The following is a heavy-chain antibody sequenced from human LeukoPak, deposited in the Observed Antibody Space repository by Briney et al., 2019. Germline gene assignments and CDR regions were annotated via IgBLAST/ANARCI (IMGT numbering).Heavy chain of an antibody. D-gene: IGHD2-8*01. V-gene: IGHV4-31*03. Sequence: PSQTLSLTCTVSGGSISSGDYYWSWIRQHPGKGLKWIGYIYYSGSTYYNPSLKSRVTISVDTSKNQFSLKLGSVTAADTAVYYCARTSPHCTNGVCYWSGMDVWGQGTTVTVSS. CDR2: IYYSGST. CDR3: ARTSPHCTNGVCYWSGMDV. J-gene: IGHJ6*02. CDR1: GGSISSGDYY.